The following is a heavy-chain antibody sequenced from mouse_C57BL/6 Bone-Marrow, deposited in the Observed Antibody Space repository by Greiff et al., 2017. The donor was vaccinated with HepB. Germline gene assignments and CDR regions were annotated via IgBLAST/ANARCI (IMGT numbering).Heavy chain of an antibody. D-gene: IGHD2-5*01. V-gene: IGHV1-69*01. Sequence: VKLQQPGAELVMPGASVKLSCKASGYTFTSYWMHWVKQRPGQGLEWIGEIDPSDSYTNYNQKFKGKSTLTVDKSSSTAYMQLSSLTSEDSAVYYCAIYYSNFPWFAYWGQGTLVTVSA. CDR3: AIYYSNFPWFAY. CDR1: GYTFTSYW. CDR2: IDPSDSYT. J-gene: IGHJ3*01.